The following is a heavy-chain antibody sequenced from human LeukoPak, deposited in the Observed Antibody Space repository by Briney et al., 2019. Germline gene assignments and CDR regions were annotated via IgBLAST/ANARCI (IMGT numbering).Heavy chain of an antibody. CDR2: ISYDGSNK. CDR1: GFTFSSYA. D-gene: IGHD3-16*02. V-gene: IGHV3-30*04. Sequence: GRSLRLSCAASGFTFSSYAMHWVRQAPGKGLEWVAVISYDGSNKYYADSVKGRFTISRDNSKNTLYLQMNSLRAEGTAVYYCARGGISWVYYGMDVWGKGTTVTVSS. CDR3: ARGGISWVYYGMDV. J-gene: IGHJ6*04.